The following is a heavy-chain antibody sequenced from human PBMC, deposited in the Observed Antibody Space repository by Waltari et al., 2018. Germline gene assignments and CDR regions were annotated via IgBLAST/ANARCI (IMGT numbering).Heavy chain of an antibody. J-gene: IGHJ4*02. D-gene: IGHD6-13*01. CDR1: GYTLTELS. CDR3: ATDSVAAAGTGPPHRNFDY. CDR2: FEPEDGET. Sequence: QVQLVQSGAEVKKPGASVKVSCKVSGYTLTELSMHWVRQAPGKGLEWMGGFEPEDGETIYAQKFQGRVTMTEDTSTDTAYMELSSLRSEDTAVYYCATDSVAAAGTGPPHRNFDYWGQGTLVTVSS. V-gene: IGHV1-24*01.